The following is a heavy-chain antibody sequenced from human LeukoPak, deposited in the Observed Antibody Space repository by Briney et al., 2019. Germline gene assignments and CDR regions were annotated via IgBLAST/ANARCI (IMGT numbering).Heavy chain of an antibody. CDR2: ISGSGGST. Sequence: PGGSLRLSCAASGFTFSSYAMSWVRQAPGKGLEWVSAISGSGGSTYYADSVKGRFTISRDNSKNTLYLQMNSLRAEDTAVYYRAKELLSVYSSGWSGPGGYWGQGTLVTVSS. CDR3: AKELLSVYSSGWSGPGGY. D-gene: IGHD6-19*01. V-gene: IGHV3-23*01. CDR1: GFTFSSYA. J-gene: IGHJ4*02.